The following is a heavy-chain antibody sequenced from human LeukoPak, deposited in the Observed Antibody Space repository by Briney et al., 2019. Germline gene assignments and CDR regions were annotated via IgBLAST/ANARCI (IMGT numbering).Heavy chain of an antibody. Sequence: PGGSLRLSCAASGFTFSSYWMHWVRQAPGKGLVWVSRINSDGSSTSYADSVKGRFTISRDNAKNTLYLQMNSLRADDTAVYYCARSSIVAKSTVDYWGQGTLVTVSS. V-gene: IGHV3-74*01. J-gene: IGHJ4*02. CDR3: ARSSIVAKSTVDY. CDR2: INSDGSST. CDR1: GFTFSSYW. D-gene: IGHD5-12*01.